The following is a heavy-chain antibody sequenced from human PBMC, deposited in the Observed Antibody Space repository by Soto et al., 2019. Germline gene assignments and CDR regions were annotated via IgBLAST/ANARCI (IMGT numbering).Heavy chain of an antibody. CDR3: AKNPDCSGGSCYYCYGMDV. CDR1: GFTFSSYG. Sequence: GGSLRLSCAASGFTFSSYGMHWVRQAPGKGLEWVAVISYDGSNKYYADSVKGRFTISRDNSKNTLYLQMNSLRAEDTAVYYCAKNPDCSGGSCYYCYGMDVWGQGTTVTVSS. D-gene: IGHD2-15*01. CDR2: ISYDGSNK. J-gene: IGHJ6*02. V-gene: IGHV3-30*18.